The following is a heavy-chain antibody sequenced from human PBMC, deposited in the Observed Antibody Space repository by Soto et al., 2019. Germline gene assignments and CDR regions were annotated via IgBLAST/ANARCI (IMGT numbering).Heavy chain of an antibody. Sequence: QLQLQESGPGLVKPSETLSLTCTVSGGSISSSSYYWGWIRQPPGKGLEWIGSIYYSGSTYYNPSLKSRVLIYVDTSKNQFSLKLSSVTAADTAVYYCARLNSKDQIEGYYYMDAWGKGTTVTVSS. J-gene: IGHJ6*03. V-gene: IGHV4-39*01. CDR3: ARLNSKDQIEGYYYMDA. CDR2: IYYSGST. CDR1: GGSISSSSYY.